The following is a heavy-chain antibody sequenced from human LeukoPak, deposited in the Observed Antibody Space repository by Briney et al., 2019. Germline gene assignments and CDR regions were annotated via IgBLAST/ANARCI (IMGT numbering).Heavy chain of an antibody. CDR1: GFTFSNYW. V-gene: IGHV3-74*01. Sequence: GESLRLSCAASGFTFSNYWMHWVRHAPGKGLVWVSRINSDGRSTSYADSVKGRFTISRDNAKNTLYLQMNSLRAEDTAVCYCARDYYDSSGYRPYDFWGQGILVTVSS. D-gene: IGHD3-22*01. J-gene: IGHJ4*02. CDR2: INSDGRST. CDR3: ARDYYDSSGYRPYDF.